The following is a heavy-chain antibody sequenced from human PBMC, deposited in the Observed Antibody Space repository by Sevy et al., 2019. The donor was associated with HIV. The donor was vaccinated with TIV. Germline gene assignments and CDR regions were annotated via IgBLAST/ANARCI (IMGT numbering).Heavy chain of an antibody. CDR1: GFTFSDHY. CDR2: TRNKADGYTT. CDR3: STHAGVAAAGRVFDY. J-gene: IGHJ4*02. Sequence: GGSLRLSCAASGFTFSDHYMEWVRQAPGKGLEWVGRTRNKADGYTTEYAASVKGRFTISREDSENSLYLQMNSLKTEDRAVYYCSTHAGVAAAGRVFDYWGQGALVTVSS. V-gene: IGHV3-72*01. D-gene: IGHD6-13*01.